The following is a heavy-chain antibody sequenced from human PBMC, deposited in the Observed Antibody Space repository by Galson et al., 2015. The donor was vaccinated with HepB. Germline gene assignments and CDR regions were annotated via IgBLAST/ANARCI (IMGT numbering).Heavy chain of an antibody. CDR2: IYSGGDT. V-gene: IGHV3-53*01. D-gene: IGHD6-19*01. CDR1: GFTVSANY. J-gene: IGHJ6*02. CDR3: AKAVAGYFQYYGMDV. Sequence: SLRLSCAASGFTVSANYMSWVRQAPGKGLEWVTVIYSGGDTFYADSVKGRLTISRDNPRNTLYLQMNSLRAEDTAVYYCAKAVAGYFQYYGMDVWGQGTTVTVSS.